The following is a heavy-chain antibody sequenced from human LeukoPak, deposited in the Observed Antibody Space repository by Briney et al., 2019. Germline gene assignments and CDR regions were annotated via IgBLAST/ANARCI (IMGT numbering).Heavy chain of an antibody. J-gene: IGHJ4*02. D-gene: IGHD3-22*01. CDR2: ISGSGGST. V-gene: IGHV3-23*01. Sequence: GGSLRLSCAASGFTFSSYAMSWVRQAPGKGLEWVSAISGSGGSTYYADSVKGRFTISRDNSKNTLYLQMNSLRAEDTAVYYCAKVATQAYDSSGYLTYFDYWGQGTLVTVSS. CDR1: GFTFSSYA. CDR3: AKVATQAYDSSGYLTYFDY.